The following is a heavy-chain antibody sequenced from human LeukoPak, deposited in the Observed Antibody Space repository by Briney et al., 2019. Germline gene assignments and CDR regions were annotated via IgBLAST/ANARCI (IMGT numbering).Heavy chain of an antibody. CDR2: ISSSGYDT. Sequence: GGSLRLSCAASGFTFRTDALSWVRQAPGKGLEWVSTISSSGYDTYYVDSVKGRFTISRDNSKNTLYLQMNSLRAEDTAVYYCARGEGYLWGQGTLVTVSS. CDR3: ARGEGYL. V-gene: IGHV3-23*01. CDR1: GFTFRTDA. J-gene: IGHJ5*02.